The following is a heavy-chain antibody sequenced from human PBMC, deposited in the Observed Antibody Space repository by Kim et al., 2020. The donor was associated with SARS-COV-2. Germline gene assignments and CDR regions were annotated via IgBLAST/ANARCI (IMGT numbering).Heavy chain of an antibody. J-gene: IGHJ4*02. CDR1: GFTFSSYA. Sequence: GGSLRLSCAASGFTFSSYAMHWVRQAPGKGLEWVAVISYDGSNKYYADSVKGRFTISRDNSKNTLYLQMNSLRAEDTAVYCCARDGRTGYSSSGYWGQGTLVTVSS. CDR3: ARDGRTGYSSSGY. V-gene: IGHV3-30*04. D-gene: IGHD6-13*01. CDR2: ISYDGSNK.